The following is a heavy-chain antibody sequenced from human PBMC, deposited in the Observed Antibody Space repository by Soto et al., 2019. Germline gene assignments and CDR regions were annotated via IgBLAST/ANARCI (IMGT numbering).Heavy chain of an antibody. D-gene: IGHD2-21*02. V-gene: IGHV1-46*01. Sequence: ASVKVSCKASGDTLTDYYIHWVRQAPGQGLGWMGTVNPSGGHTTYAQHFLGRVTMTRDTSTSTLYMELTSLTSDDTAIYYCARGGHVVVVTAALDYWGQGTLVT. CDR2: VNPSGGHT. CDR3: ARGGHVVVVTAALDY. CDR1: GDTLTDYY. J-gene: IGHJ4*02.